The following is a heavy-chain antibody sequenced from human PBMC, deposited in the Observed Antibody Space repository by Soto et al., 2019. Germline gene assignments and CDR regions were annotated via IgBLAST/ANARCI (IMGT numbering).Heavy chain of an antibody. V-gene: IGHV5-51*01. CDR1: GYSFTSYC. J-gene: IGHJ4*02. D-gene: IGHD3-22*01. Sequence: EVQLVQSGAEVKKPGESLKISCKGSGYSFTSYCIGWVRQMPGKGLEWMGIIYPGDSDTRYSPSFQGQVTSSADKSIGTAYLQGSSLQSSDTAMSYCAGLQDRSGYPRSLVYWGQGTLVTVSS. CDR3: AGLQDRSGYPRSLVY. CDR2: IYPGDSDT.